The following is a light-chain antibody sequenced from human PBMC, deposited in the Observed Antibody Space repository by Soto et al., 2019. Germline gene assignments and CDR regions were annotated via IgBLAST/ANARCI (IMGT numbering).Light chain of an antibody. CDR1: QSVSSY. J-gene: IGKJ5*01. Sequence: EXVLTXXXATLSLSPGERATLSCRASQSVSSYLAWYQQKPGQAPRLLIYDASNRATGIPARFSGSGSGTDFTLTISSLEPEDFAVYYCQQRSNWPPRITFGQGTRLEIK. CDR2: DAS. V-gene: IGKV3-11*01. CDR3: QQRSNWPPRIT.